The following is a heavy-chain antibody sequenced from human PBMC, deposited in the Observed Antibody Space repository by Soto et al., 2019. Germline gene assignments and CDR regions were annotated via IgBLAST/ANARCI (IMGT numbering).Heavy chain of an antibody. V-gene: IGHV3-72*01. CDR1: GFTFSDHY. Sequence: PGGSLRLSCAASGFTFSDHYMDWVRQAPGKGLEWVGRTRNKANSYTTEYAASVKGRFTISRDDSKNSLYLQMNSLKTEDTAVYYCASEGYCSGGSCYGMDVWGQGTTVTVSS. CDR3: ASEGYCSGGSCYGMDV. D-gene: IGHD2-15*01. J-gene: IGHJ6*02. CDR2: TRNKANSYTT.